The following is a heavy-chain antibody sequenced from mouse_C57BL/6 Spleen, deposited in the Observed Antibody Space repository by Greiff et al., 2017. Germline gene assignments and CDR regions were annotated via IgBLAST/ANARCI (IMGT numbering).Heavy chain of an antibody. CDR3: ARSSTNPGAWFAY. Sequence: SGAELVRPGTSVKVSCKASGYAFTNYLIEWVKQRPGQGLEWIGVINPGSGGTNYNEKFKGKATLTADKSSSTAYMQLSSLTSEDSAVYFCARSSTNPGAWFAYWGQGTLVTVSA. J-gene: IGHJ3*01. D-gene: IGHD5-1*01. CDR2: INPGSGGT. V-gene: IGHV1-54*01. CDR1: GYAFTNYL.